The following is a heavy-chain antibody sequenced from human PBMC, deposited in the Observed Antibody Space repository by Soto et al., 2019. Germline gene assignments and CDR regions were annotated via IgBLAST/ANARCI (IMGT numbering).Heavy chain of an antibody. D-gene: IGHD3-22*01. CDR3: ATFPPSITMIVVATRLFDY. CDR1: GFTFSSYA. CDR2: ISGSGGST. V-gene: IGHV3-23*01. J-gene: IGHJ4*02. Sequence: GGSLRLSCAASGFTFSSYAMSWVRQAPGKGLEWVSAISGSGGSTYYADSVKGRFTISRDNSKNTLYLQMNSLGAEDTAVYYCATFPPSITMIVVATRLFDYWGQGTLVTVSS.